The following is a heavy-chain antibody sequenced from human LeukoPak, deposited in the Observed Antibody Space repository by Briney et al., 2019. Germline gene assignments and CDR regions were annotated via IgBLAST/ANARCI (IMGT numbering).Heavy chain of an antibody. D-gene: IGHD3-3*01. Sequence: SETLSLTCTVSGGSNSSCHWSWIRQPPGKGLEWIGYIYYSGSTNYNPSLKNRVTISVDTSKNQFSLKLTSVTAADTAVYYCATGRELNTPLTLWSYLYYWRQGTVVTVSS. CDR1: GGSNSSCH. CDR3: ATGRELNTPLTLWSYLYY. V-gene: IGHV4-59*08. J-gene: IGHJ4*02. CDR2: IYYSGST.